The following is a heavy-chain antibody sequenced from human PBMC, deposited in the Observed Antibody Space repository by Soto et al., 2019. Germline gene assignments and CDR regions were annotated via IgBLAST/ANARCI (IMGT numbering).Heavy chain of an antibody. CDR3: ARGKKVYARWPLDY. Sequence: ASVKVSCKASGGTFSSYAISWVRQAPGQGLEWMGGIIPIFGTANYAQKFQGRVTITADESTSTAYMELSSLRSEDTAVYYCARGKKVYARWPLDYWGQETLVTFSS. CDR2: IIPIFGTA. CDR1: GGTFSSYA. D-gene: IGHD2-8*01. V-gene: IGHV1-69*13. J-gene: IGHJ4*02.